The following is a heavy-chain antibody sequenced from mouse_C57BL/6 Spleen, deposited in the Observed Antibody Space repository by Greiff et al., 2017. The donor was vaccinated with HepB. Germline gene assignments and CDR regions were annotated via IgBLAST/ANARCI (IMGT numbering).Heavy chain of an antibody. V-gene: IGHV5-9*01. J-gene: IGHJ4*01. Sequence: EVKLVESGGGLVKPGGSLKLSCAASGFTFSSYTMSWVRQTPEKRLEWVATISGGGGNTYYPDSVKGRFTISRDNAKNTLYLQMSSLRSEDTALYYCAREGYGNDAMDYWGQGTSVTVSS. CDR3: AREGYGNDAMDY. D-gene: IGHD2-10*02. CDR1: GFTFSSYT. CDR2: ISGGGGNT.